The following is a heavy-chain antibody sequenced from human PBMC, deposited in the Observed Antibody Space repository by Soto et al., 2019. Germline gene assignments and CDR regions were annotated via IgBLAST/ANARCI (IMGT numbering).Heavy chain of an antibody. CDR3: AAVRRRPVVVSERAGDAFDI. CDR2: IVVGSGNT. D-gene: IGHD3-22*01. Sequence: QMQLVQSGPEVKKPGTSVKVSCKASGFTFTSSAMQWVRQARGQRLEWIGWIVVGSGNTNYAQKFQERVTITRDMSTSTAYMELSSLRSEDTAVYYCAAVRRRPVVVSERAGDAFDIWGQGTMVTVSS. J-gene: IGHJ3*02. V-gene: IGHV1-58*02. CDR1: GFTFTSSA.